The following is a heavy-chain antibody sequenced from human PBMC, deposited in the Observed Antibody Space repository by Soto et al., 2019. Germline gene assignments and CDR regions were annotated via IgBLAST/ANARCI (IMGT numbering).Heavy chain of an antibody. CDR1: GFTVSNNY. Sequence: EVQLVESGGGLVQPGGSLRLSCAASGFTVSNNYMCWVRQAPGKGLEWVSLIYSGGVTHYADSVRGRFTISRDNSRNTLYLQMNSLRADDTAVYYCAKRGTTVTTSLWDWGQGTLVTVSS. D-gene: IGHD4-17*01. CDR3: AKRGTTVTTSLWD. J-gene: IGHJ4*02. CDR2: IYSGGVT. V-gene: IGHV3-66*01.